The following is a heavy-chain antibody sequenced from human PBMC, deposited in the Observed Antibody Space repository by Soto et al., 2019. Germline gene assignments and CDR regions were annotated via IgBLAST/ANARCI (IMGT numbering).Heavy chain of an antibody. J-gene: IGHJ4*02. CDR2: ISYDGSNK. D-gene: IGHD4-4*01. CDR3: ASVTRLAC. V-gene: IGHV3-30*03. Sequence: QVQLVESGGGVVQPGRSLRLSCAASGFTFSSYGMHWVRQAPGKGLEWVAVISYDGSNKYYADSVKGRFTISRDNSKNTLYLPMNSLRAEDTAVYYCASVTRLACWGQGTLVTVSS. CDR1: GFTFSSYG.